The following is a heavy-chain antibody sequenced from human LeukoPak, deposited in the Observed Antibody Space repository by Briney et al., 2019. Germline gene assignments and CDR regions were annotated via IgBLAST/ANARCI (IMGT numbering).Heavy chain of an antibody. CDR2: ISWNSGSI. V-gene: IGHV3-9*01. D-gene: IGHD4-11*01. CDR3: ATTVTQYYYYGMDV. J-gene: IGHJ6*02. CDR1: GFTFDDYA. Sequence: GGSLRLSCAASGFTFDDYAMHWVRQAPGKGLEGVSGISWNSGSIGYADSVKGRFTISRDNAKNSLYLQMNSLRAEDTALYYCATTVTQYYYYGMDVWGQGTTVTVSS.